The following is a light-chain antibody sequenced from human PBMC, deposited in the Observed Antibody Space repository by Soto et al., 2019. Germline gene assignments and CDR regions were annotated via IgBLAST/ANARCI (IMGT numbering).Light chain of an antibody. CDR2: GAS. CDR3: QQYNKWPLT. Sequence: EIMMTQSPATLSVSPGERATLSCRASQSVSRNLAWYQQKPGQAPRLLIYGASTRAAGIPARFSGSVSGTDFTLTISRLESEDFAVYYCQQYNKWPLTVGGGTKVEIK. J-gene: IGKJ4*01. V-gene: IGKV3D-15*01. CDR1: QSVSRN.